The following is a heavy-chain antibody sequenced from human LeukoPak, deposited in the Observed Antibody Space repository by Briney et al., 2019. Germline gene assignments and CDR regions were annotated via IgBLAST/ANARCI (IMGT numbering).Heavy chain of an antibody. CDR1: GGSISSSSYY. Sequence: PSETLSLTCTVSGGSISSSSYYWGWIRQPPGKGLEWIGSIYYSGSTYYNPSLKSRVTISVDTSKNQFSLKLNSVTAADTAVYYCARQPESVSNWFDPWGQGTLVTVSS. CDR3: ARQPESVSNWFDP. V-gene: IGHV4-39*01. CDR2: IYYSGST. J-gene: IGHJ5*02. D-gene: IGHD6-19*01.